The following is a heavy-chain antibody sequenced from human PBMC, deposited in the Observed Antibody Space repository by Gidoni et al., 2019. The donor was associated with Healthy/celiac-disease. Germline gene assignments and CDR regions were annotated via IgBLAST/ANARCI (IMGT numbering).Heavy chain of an antibody. CDR1: GFTFSSYG. Sequence: QVQLVESGGGVVQPGRSLRLSCAASGFTFSSYGMPWVRQAPGKGLEWVAVISYDGSNKYYADSVKGRFTISRDNSKNTLYLQMNSLRAEDTAVYYCARDSSADIVVVVAATPNWYFDLWGRGTLVTVSS. D-gene: IGHD2-15*01. V-gene: IGHV3-30*03. J-gene: IGHJ2*01. CDR2: ISYDGSNK. CDR3: ARDSSADIVVVVAATPNWYFDL.